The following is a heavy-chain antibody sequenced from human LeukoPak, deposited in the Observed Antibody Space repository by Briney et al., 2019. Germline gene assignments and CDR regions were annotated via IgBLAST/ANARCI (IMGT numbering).Heavy chain of an antibody. CDR3: ARASAVGDYDAFDI. Sequence: SETPSLTCTVSGGSISSGGYYWSWLRQHPGKGLEWIGYIYYSGSTYYNPSLKSRVTISVDTSKNQFSLKLSSVTAADTAVYYCARASAVGDYDAFDIWGQGTMVTVSS. J-gene: IGHJ3*02. CDR1: GGSISSGGYY. V-gene: IGHV4-31*03. D-gene: IGHD1-26*01. CDR2: IYYSGST.